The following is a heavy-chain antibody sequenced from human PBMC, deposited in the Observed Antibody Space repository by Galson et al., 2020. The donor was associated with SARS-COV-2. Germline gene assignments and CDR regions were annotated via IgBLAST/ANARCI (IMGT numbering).Heavy chain of an antibody. D-gene: IGHD3-22*01. CDR3: ARDSVREYDSSGYYPPWGMDV. CDR1: GFTFSSYS. V-gene: IGHV3-48*01. Sequence: GGSLRLSCAASGFTFSSYSMNWVRQAPGKGLEWVSYISSSSSTIYYADSVKGRFTISRDNAKNSLYLQMNSLRAEDTAVYYCARDSVREYDSSGYYPPWGMDVWGQGTTVTVSS. CDR2: ISSSSSTI. J-gene: IGHJ6*02.